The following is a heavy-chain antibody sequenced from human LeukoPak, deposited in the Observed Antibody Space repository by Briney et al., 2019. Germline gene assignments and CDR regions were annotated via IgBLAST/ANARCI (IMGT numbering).Heavy chain of an antibody. CDR1: GGSISSYY. CDR2: IYISGSGST. J-gene: IGHJ6*03. D-gene: IGHD6-13*01. V-gene: IGHV4-4*07. CDR3: ARGGSWYTLYYFYYMDV. Sequence: PSETLSLTCTVSGGSISSYYWSWIRQPAGKGLEWIGRIYISGSGSTNYNPSLKSRVTMSVDTSKNQFSLKLSSVTAADTAVYYCARGGSWYTLYYFYYMDVWGKGTTVTVSS.